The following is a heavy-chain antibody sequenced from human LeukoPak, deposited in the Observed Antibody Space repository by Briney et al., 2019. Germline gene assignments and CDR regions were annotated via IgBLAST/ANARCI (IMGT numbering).Heavy chain of an antibody. CDR2: FDPEDGET. D-gene: IGHD2-2*01. J-gene: IGHJ5*02. Sequence: ASVKASCKVSGYTLTELSMHWVRQAPGKGLEWMGGFDPEDGETIYAQKSQGRVTMTEDTSTDTAYMELSSLRSEDTAVYYCATPSYCSSTSCPHDRWFDPWGQGTLVTVSS. CDR3: ATPSYCSSTSCPHDRWFDP. CDR1: GYTLTELS. V-gene: IGHV1-24*01.